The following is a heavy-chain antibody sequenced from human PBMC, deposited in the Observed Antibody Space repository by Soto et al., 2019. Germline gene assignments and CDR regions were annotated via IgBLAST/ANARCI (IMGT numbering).Heavy chain of an antibody. CDR2: IYHSGST. D-gene: IGHD3-22*01. Sequence: SLTCAVSGGSISSGAYSWSWIRQPPGKGLEWIGYIYHSGSTYYNPSLKSRVTVSIDRSKNQFSLKLSSVTAADTAVFYCARGPYDSSGFYSAFDIWGQGTMVTVS. CDR3: ARGPYDSSGFYSAFDI. J-gene: IGHJ3*02. CDR1: GGSISSGAYS. V-gene: IGHV4-30-2*01.